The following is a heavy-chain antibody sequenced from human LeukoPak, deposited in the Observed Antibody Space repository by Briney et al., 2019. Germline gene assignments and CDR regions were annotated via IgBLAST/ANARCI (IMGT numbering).Heavy chain of an antibody. CDR1: GFTFSNYW. J-gene: IGHJ4*02. CDR3: ARESKYSGYPFDY. D-gene: IGHD5-12*01. CDR2: VNSDGSGT. V-gene: IGHV3-74*01. Sequence: GGSLRLSCAASGFTFSNYWMHWVRQAPGKGLVWVSRVNSDGSGTTYADSVKGRFTISRGNAKNTLYLQMNSLRAEDTAIYYCARESKYSGYPFDYWGQGTLVTVSS.